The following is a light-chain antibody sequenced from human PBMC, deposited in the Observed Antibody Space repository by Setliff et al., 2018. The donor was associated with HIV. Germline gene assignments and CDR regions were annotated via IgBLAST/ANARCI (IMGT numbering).Light chain of an antibody. J-gene: IGLJ3*02. CDR3: SSYTASSTLV. CDR2: DVS. Sequence: QSALTQPASVSGSPGQSITISCTGTSSDVGGYNYVSWYQQHPGKAPKLMIYDVSNRPSGVSDRFSGSKSGITASLTISGLQPEDESDYYCSSYTASSTLVFGGGTKVTVL. CDR1: SSDVGGYNY. V-gene: IGLV2-14*03.